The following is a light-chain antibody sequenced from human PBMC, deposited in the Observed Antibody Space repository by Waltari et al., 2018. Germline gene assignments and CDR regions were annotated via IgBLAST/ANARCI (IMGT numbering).Light chain of an antibody. V-gene: IGLV1-44*01. J-gene: IGLJ2*01. Sequence: QSVLTQSPSASGTSGQRVTLSCSGSSSNIGRAIVNWYRHLPGTAPKLLIYNNNQRPSGVPDRFSGSKSGTSASLAISGLQSEDEADYYCAAWDDSLNGVVFGGGTKLSVL. CDR3: AAWDDSLNGVV. CDR1: SSNIGRAI. CDR2: NNN.